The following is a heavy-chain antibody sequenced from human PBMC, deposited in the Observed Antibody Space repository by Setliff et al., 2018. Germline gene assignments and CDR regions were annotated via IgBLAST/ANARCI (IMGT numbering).Heavy chain of an antibody. D-gene: IGHD1-1*01. Sequence: SETLSLTCAVSGFSISSGYYWGWIRQPPGKGLEWIVNIHHSGKAYCNPSLKSRVTISIHMSWNQFSLRLSSLTAADTAVYYCARGAPQRSSFDSRYMDVWDKGATVTVSS. V-gene: IGHV4-38-2*01. CDR2: IHHSGKA. CDR3: ARGAPQRSSFDSRYMDV. J-gene: IGHJ6*03. CDR1: GFSISSGYY.